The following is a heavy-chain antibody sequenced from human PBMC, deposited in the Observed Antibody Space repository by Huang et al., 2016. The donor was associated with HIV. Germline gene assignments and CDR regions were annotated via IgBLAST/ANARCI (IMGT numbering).Heavy chain of an antibody. CDR2: VSYTGST. CDR1: GAPINTYY. V-gene: IGHV4-59*01. CDR3: ARAFPSGALDS. J-gene: IGHJ4*02. Sequence: QVRLQESRPGLVRRSETLSLTCNVSGAPINTYYWNWIRQSAGKGLEWVGFVSYTGSTNYNPSLKSRVTILQDTSKNQCSLKLTSVTAADTAVYYCARAFPSGALDSWGQGTQVTVSS.